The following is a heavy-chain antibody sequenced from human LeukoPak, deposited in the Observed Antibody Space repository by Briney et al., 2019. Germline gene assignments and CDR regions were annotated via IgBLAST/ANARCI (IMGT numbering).Heavy chain of an antibody. D-gene: IGHD2-21*01. CDR3: VRDVWGDRDSYFDY. CDR2: INSDGRST. Sequence: GGSLRLSCAASGFTFSSYWMHWVRQAPGKGLVWVSRINSDGRSTSYADSVTGRFTMSRDNAKNTLYLQMNSLKAEDTAVYYCVRDVWGDRDSYFDYWGQGTLVTVCS. J-gene: IGHJ4*02. V-gene: IGHV3-74*01. CDR1: GFTFSSYW.